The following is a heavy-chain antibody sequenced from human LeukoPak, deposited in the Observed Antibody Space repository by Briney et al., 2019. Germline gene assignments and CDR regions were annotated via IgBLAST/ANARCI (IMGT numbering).Heavy chain of an antibody. D-gene: IGHD4-17*01. V-gene: IGHV4-34*01. CDR1: GFTISSYW. CDR3: ARGAWNDDYGDYDLAY. Sequence: GSLRLSCAASGFTISSYWMSWVRQPPGKGLEWIGEINHRTNTNYNPSLKRRVTISVDTSKNQFSLKVRSATAADTAVYYCARGAWNDDYGDYDLAYWGQGALVTVSS. J-gene: IGHJ4*02. CDR2: INHRTNT.